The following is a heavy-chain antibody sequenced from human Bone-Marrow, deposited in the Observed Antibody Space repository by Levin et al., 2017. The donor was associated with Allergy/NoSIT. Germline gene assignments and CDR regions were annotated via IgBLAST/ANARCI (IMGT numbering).Heavy chain of an antibody. Sequence: SCAASGFTFSNNGMSWVRQAPGKGLEWVSSISATGGSIYYAGSVKGRFTTSRDNSNNRLFLQMNSLRVDDTAVYYCAKDRGFSYGYGFDDWGQGTPVTVSA. V-gene: IGHV3-23*01. CDR2: ISATGGSI. CDR1: GFTFSNNG. J-gene: IGHJ4*02. D-gene: IGHD5-18*01. CDR3: AKDRGFSYGYGFDD.